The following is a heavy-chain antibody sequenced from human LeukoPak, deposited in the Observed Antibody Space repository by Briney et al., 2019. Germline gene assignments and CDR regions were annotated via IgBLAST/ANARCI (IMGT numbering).Heavy chain of an antibody. CDR3: AKSSFDCSTYYSYYFNL. CDR2: VYTSGST. Sequence: SKTLSLTWTVSVGSISGGYWSWIRQPPGRGLEWIGYVYTSGSTNYNPSLKSRVTISVDTSKSQFARKLSSVTAADTAVYYCAKSSFDCSTYYSYYFNLWGQGALVTVSS. CDR1: VGSISGGY. D-gene: IGHD3-22*01. J-gene: IGHJ4*02. V-gene: IGHV4-4*09.